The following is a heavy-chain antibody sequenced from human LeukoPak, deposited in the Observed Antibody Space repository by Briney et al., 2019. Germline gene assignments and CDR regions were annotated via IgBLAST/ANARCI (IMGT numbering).Heavy chain of an antibody. CDR1: GFTFSDYN. V-gene: IGHV3-21*01. CDR3: GRVPSTYRTIDY. Sequence: GGSLRLSCAVSGFTFSDYNMQWVRQAPGKGLELVASISSTSASIYYADSVKGRFTISRDNAEKSLFLQMSSLRAEDTALYYCGRVPSTYRTIDYWGQGTRVTVSS. D-gene: IGHD2-2*01. CDR2: ISSTSASI. J-gene: IGHJ4*02.